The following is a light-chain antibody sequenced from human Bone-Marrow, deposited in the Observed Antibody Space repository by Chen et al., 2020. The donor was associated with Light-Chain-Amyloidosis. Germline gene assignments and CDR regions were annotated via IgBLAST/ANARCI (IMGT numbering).Light chain of an antibody. CDR1: QSISSD. J-gene: IGKJ5*01. Sequence: ETVLTQSPATLSLSPGERATLSCRASQSISSDLAWYQQKPGQAPRLLIYDASNRATGIPARFSGSGSGTDFTLTISSLEPEDFAVYYCQQRHNWPITFGQGTRLEI. V-gene: IGKV3-11*01. CDR3: QQRHNWPIT. CDR2: DAS.